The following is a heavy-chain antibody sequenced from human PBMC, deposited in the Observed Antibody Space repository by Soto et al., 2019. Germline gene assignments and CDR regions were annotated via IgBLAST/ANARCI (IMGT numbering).Heavy chain of an antibody. V-gene: IGHV1-69*01. J-gene: IGHJ4*02. CDR1: GGTLSSFINYP. D-gene: IGHD3-3*01. Sequence: QMQLVQSGAEVKKPGSSVKVSCKASGGTLSSFINYPINWVRQAPGQGLEWMGGIVPNVGTVNYAQKFQGRVTIPADHSTGTAYMALSSLRSADPALYYCARRDTSGFRRYFDHWGQGALVTVSS. CDR2: IVPNVGTV. CDR3: ARRDTSGFRRYFDH.